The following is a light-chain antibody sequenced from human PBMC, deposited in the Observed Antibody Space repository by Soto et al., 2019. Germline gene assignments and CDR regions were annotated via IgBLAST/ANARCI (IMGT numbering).Light chain of an antibody. Sequence: EIVLTQSPATLSLSPGESATLSCRASQSVGTFLAWYQQKPGQAPGLLLFGASNRASGIPDRFAGSGSGTDFTLTISRLEPEDFAVYYCQQYGSSPPTLGGGTKVDIK. J-gene: IGKJ4*01. CDR3: QQYGSSPPT. CDR1: QSVGTF. V-gene: IGKV3-20*01. CDR2: GAS.